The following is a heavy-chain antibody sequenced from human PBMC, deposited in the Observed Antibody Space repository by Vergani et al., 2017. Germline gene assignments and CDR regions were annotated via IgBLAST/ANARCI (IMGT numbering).Heavy chain of an antibody. J-gene: IGHJ3*02. V-gene: IGHV1-2*02. CDR3: ARGRXTMGRGVNRYAFDI. Sequence: QVQLVQSGAEVKKPGASVEVSCKASGYTFTGYYMHWVRQAPGKGLEWMGWINPNSGGTNYAQKFQGRVTMTRDTSISTAYMELSRLRSDDTAVYYCARGRXTMGRGVNRYAFDIWGQGTMVTVSS. CDR2: INPNSGGT. D-gene: IGHD3-10*01. CDR1: GYTFTGYY.